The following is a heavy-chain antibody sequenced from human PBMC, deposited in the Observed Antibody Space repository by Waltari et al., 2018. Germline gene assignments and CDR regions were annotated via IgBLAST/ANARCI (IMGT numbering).Heavy chain of an antibody. Sequence: EVQLVESGGGLIQPGGSLRLSCAASGFTFSSYEVNWVRQAPGMGLEWVSYIGRSGDIMFFADSVRGRFTISRDNAKNSLYLQMNSLRVEDTAVYYCAREQFYNSGIQGSAFDYWGQGTLVTVSS. D-gene: IGHD3-10*01. CDR2: IGRSGDIM. V-gene: IGHV3-48*03. CDR3: AREQFYNSGIQGSAFDY. CDR1: GFTFSSYE. J-gene: IGHJ4*02.